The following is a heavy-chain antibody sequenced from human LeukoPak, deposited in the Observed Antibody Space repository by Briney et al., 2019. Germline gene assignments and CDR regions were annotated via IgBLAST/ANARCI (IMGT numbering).Heavy chain of an antibody. CDR3: ARGLSSGWYWGGNWFDP. CDR1: GFTFSSYE. CDR2: ISSSGSTI. V-gene: IGHV3-48*03. D-gene: IGHD6-19*01. Sequence: GGSLRLSCAASGFTFSSYEMNWVRQAPGKGLEWVSYISSSGSTIYYADSVKGRFTISRDNAKNSLYLQMNSLRAEDTAVYYCARGLSSGWYWGGNWFDPWGQGTLVTVSS. J-gene: IGHJ5*02.